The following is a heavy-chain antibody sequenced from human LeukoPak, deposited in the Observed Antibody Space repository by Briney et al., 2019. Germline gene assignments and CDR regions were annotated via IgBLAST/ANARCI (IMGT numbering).Heavy chain of an antibody. Sequence: SQTLSLTCAISGDSVSSNSAAWNWIRQSPSRGLEWLGRTYYRSKWYNDYAVSVKSRITINPDTSKNQFSLQLNSVTPEDTAVYYCARDEVFGVVTSSYYYYGMDVWGKGTTVTVSS. CDR3: ARDEVFGVVTSSYYYYGMDV. CDR1: GDSVSSNSAA. J-gene: IGHJ6*04. V-gene: IGHV6-1*01. D-gene: IGHD3-3*01. CDR2: TYYRSKWYN.